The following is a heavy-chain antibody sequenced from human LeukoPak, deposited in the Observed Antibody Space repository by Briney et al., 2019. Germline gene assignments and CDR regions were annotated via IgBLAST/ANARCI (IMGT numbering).Heavy chain of an antibody. CDR2: ISTGRTI. CDR3: ARVHYYGMDV. V-gene: IGHV3-48*04. J-gene: IGHJ6*02. Sequence: PGGSLRLSCAASGFTFSSYAMHWIRQAPGKGLEWVSYISTGRTIYYADSVKGRFTISRENAKTSLYLQMNSLRAEDTAVYYCARVHYYGMDVWGQGTTVTVSS. CDR1: GFTFSSYA.